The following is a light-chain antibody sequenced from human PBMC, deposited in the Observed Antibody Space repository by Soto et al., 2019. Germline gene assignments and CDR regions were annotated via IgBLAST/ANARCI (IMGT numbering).Light chain of an antibody. CDR1: SSDVGGYNY. J-gene: IGLJ3*02. CDR2: DVS. V-gene: IGLV2-11*01. Sequence: QSVLTQPRSVSGSPGQSVTISCTGTSSDVGGYNYVSWYQQHPGKAPKLIIYDVSKRPSGVPDRFSGSKSGNTASLTISGLQAKDEADYYCCSSAGTYTSVFGGGTKLTVL. CDR3: CSSAGTYTSV.